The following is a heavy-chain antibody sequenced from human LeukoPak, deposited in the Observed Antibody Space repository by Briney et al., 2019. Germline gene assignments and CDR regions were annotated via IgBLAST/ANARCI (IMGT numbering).Heavy chain of an antibody. CDR2: ILYSGTT. V-gene: IGHV4-59*01. Sequence: SGTLSLTCTVSGVSISPYYWSWIRQTPGKGLEWIGYILYSGTTTNYNPSLKSRFTISVDTSKNQFSLKLSSVTAADTAVYYCARVGDWNDSVYWGQGTLVTVS. J-gene: IGHJ4*02. CDR1: GVSISPYY. CDR3: ARVGDWNDSVY. D-gene: IGHD1-1*01.